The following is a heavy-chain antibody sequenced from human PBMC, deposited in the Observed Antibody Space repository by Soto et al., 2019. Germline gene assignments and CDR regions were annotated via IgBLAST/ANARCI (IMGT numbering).Heavy chain of an antibody. CDR2: ISSSSSYI. CDR1: GFTFSSYS. Sequence: GSLRLSCAASGFTFSSYSMNWVREAPGKGLEWVSSISSSSSYIYYADSVKGRFTISRDNAKNSLYLQMNSLRAEDTAVYYCARDHNDYGDYGGYWGQGTLVTVSS. J-gene: IGHJ4*02. CDR3: ARDHNDYGDYGGY. D-gene: IGHD4-17*01. V-gene: IGHV3-21*01.